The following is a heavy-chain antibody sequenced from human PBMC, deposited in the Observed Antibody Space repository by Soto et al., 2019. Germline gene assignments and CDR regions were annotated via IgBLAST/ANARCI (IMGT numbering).Heavy chain of an antibody. V-gene: IGHV1-3*05. D-gene: IGHD2-21*01. CDR3: ARSIVVVIAVGY. Sequence: QVQLVQSGAEEKKPGASVKVSCKASGYTFTSYAMHWVRQAPGQRLEWMGWINDGNGNTKYSQKFQGRVTITRDTSASIAYKELSILRSEDTAVYYCARSIVVVIAVGYWALGSLVTVAS. CDR2: INDGNGNT. J-gene: IGHJ4*02. CDR1: GYTFTSYA.